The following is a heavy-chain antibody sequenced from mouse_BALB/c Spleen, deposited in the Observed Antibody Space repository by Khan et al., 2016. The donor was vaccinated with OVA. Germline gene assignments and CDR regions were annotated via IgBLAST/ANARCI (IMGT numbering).Heavy chain of an antibody. CDR1: GYTFTNYG. V-gene: IGHV9-3-1*01. Sequence: QIQLVQSGPELKKPGETVKISCKASGYTFTNYGMNWVKQSPGKALKWMGWINTYTGEPTYADDFKGRFAFSLETSATTSSFQINNLKNEETDTYFGERPPYFSYTLDYWGQGTSVTVSS. CDR2: INTYTGEP. CDR3: ERPPYFSYTLDY. D-gene: IGHD2-10*01. J-gene: IGHJ4*01.